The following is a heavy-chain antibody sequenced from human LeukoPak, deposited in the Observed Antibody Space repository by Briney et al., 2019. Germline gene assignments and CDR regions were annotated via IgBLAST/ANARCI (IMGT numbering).Heavy chain of an antibody. CDR3: ARQGRVITFGGVIVTTTYY. D-gene: IGHD3-16*02. V-gene: IGHV4-34*01. CDR2: INHSGST. J-gene: IGHJ4*02. Sequence: TSETLSLTCAVYGGSLSGYYWSWIRQPPGKGLEWIGEINHSGSTYYNPSLKSRVTISVDTSKNQFSLKLSSVTAADTAVYYCARQGRVITFGGVIVTTTYYWGQGTLVTVSS. CDR1: GGSLSGYY.